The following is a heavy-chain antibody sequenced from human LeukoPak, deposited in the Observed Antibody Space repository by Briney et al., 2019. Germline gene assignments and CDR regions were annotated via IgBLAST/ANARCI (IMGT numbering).Heavy chain of an antibody. CDR3: ARMTTVTTPLDDY. D-gene: IGHD4-17*01. Sequence: ASVKVSCKASGYTFTGYYMHWVRQAPGQGLEWMGWINPNSGGTNYAQKFQGRVTMTGDTSISTAYMELSRLRSDDTAVYYCARMTTVTTPLDDYWGQGTLVTVSS. J-gene: IGHJ4*02. CDR1: GYTFTGYY. V-gene: IGHV1-2*02. CDR2: INPNSGGT.